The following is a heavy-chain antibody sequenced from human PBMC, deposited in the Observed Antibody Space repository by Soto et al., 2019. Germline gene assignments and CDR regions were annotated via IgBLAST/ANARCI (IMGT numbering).Heavy chain of an antibody. CDR3: ARPSLLVGPHYFDGMDV. Sequence: SETLSLTCTVSGGSISSSSYYWGWIRQPPGKGLEWIGSIYYSGSTYYNPSLKSRVTISVDTSKNQFSLKLSSVTAADTAVYYCARPSLLVGPHYFDGMDVWGQGTTVTVSS. CDR2: IYYSGST. V-gene: IGHV4-39*01. CDR1: GGSISSSSYY. J-gene: IGHJ6*02. D-gene: IGHD1-26*01.